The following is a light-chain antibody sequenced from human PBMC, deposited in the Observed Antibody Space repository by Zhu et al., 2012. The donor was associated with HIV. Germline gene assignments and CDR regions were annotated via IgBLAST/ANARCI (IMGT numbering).Light chain of an antibody. V-gene: IGKV3-20*01. CDR2: GAS. CDR3: QHYVPSPMYT. J-gene: IGKJ2*01. Sequence: EIVLTQSPGTLSLSPGERATLSCRASQTVSRNYLAWYQQKPGQAPRLLIYGASRRVTGIPDRFSGSGSGTDFTLTISRLEPEDFAVYYCQHYVPSPMYTFGQGTKLEDQT. CDR1: QTVSRNY.